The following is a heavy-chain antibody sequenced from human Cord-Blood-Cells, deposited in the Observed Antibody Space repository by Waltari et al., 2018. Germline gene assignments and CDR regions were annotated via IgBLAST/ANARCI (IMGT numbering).Heavy chain of an antibody. J-gene: IGHJ4*02. V-gene: IGHV4-34*01. D-gene: IGHD2-2*01. Sequence: QLQKRGAGLLKPPETLSLTCAVYGGSFSGSYCSSIRQPPGKGLDWIGEIMHSGSTNYNPSVKRRVTISVDTSKNHFSLKLSSVTAAATAVYYCARGEGYCSSTSCYYFDYWGQGTLVTVSS. CDR1: GGSFSGSY. CDR3: ARGEGYCSSTSCYYFDY. CDR2: IMHSGST.